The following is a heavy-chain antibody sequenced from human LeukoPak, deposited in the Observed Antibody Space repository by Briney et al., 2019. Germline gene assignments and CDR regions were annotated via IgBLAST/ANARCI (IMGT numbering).Heavy chain of an antibody. CDR1: GFTVSSNY. V-gene: IGHV3-53*01. J-gene: IGHJ6*02. D-gene: IGHD2-15*01. CDR2: TYSGGST. CDR3: ARGRYCSGGSCTYYYYYGTDV. Sequence: GGSLRLSCAASGFTVSSNYMSWVRQAPGKGLEWVSVTYSGGSTFYADSVKGRFTISSDNSKNTLYLQMNSLRAEDTAVYYCARGRYCSGGSCTYYYYYGTDVWGQGTTVTVSS.